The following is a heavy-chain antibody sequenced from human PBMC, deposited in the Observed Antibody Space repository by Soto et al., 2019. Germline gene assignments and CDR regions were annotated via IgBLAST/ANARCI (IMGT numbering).Heavy chain of an antibody. D-gene: IGHD3-9*01. J-gene: IGHJ6*02. CDR3: ARAALDYDSLTGYYVGAYGMDV. V-gene: IGHV1-69*12. CDR1: GGTFSSYA. CDR2: IIPIFGTA. Sequence: QVQLVQSGAEVKKPGSSVKVSCKASGGTFSSYAISWVRQAPGQGLEWMGGIIPIFGTANYAQKFQGRVTITADESTSTGYMELSSLRSEDTAVYYWARAALDYDSLTGYYVGAYGMDVWGQGTTVTVSS.